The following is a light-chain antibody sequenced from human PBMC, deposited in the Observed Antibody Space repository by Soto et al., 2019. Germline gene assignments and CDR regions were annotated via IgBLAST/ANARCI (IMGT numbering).Light chain of an antibody. CDR2: YDD. CDR3: AAWDDSLNGGV. Sequence: QSVLTQPPSVSEAPRQRVTISCSGSRSNVGDNAVNWYQQLPGKAPKLLIYYDDLLTSGVSDRFSGSKSGTSASLAISGVQSEDEGDYYCAAWDDSLNGGVFGGGTKVTVL. J-gene: IGLJ3*02. V-gene: IGLV1-36*01. CDR1: RSNVGDNA.